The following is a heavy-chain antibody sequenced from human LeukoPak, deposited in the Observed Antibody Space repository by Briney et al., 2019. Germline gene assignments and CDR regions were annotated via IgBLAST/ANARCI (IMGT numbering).Heavy chain of an antibody. Sequence: SETLSLTCAVSGGSISSSNWWSWVRQPPGKGLEWIGEVYHSGSTNYNPPLKSRVTISVDTSKNQFSLELSSVTAADTAVYYCARDGRGPTRESLDYWGQGTLVTVSS. J-gene: IGHJ4*02. CDR2: VYHSGST. D-gene: IGHD3-10*01. CDR1: GGSISSSNW. V-gene: IGHV4-4*02. CDR3: ARDGRGPTRESLDY.